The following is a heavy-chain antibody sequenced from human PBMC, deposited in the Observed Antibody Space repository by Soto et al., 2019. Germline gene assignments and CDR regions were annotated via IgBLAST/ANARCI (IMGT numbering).Heavy chain of an antibody. CDR2: ISSGGTTT. CDR1: GFTFSTHA. CDR3: AREGGSIGGWFGRKFDS. J-gene: IGHJ4*02. V-gene: IGHV3-23*01. Sequence: VGSLRLSCAASGFTFSTHAMSWVRQAPGKGLEWVSSISSGGTTTFYAASVEGRFTISRDKSKNTLYLQMNSLRADDTAVYYCAREGGSIGGWFGRKFDSWGQGTQVTVSS. D-gene: IGHD6-19*01.